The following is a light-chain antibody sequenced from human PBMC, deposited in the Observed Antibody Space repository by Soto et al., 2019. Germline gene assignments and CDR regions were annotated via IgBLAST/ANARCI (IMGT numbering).Light chain of an antibody. Sequence: QSALTQPASVSGSPGQSITISCTGTSSDGGGYDYVSWYQLHPGQAPKLMVFEVSNRPSGVSYCFSGSKSGNTASLTISGLQAEDEADYFCSSYSISTAYLFGTGTKVTVL. J-gene: IGLJ1*01. CDR1: SSDGGGYDY. V-gene: IGLV2-14*01. CDR3: SSYSISTAYL. CDR2: EVS.